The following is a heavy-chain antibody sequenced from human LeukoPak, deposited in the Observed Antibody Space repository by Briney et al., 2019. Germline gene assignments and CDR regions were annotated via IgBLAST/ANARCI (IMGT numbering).Heavy chain of an antibody. V-gene: IGHV4-61*09. CDR3: ASRGSSWYGDAFDI. Sequence: SETLSLTCTVSGGSISSGSYYWSWIRQPAGKGLEWIGHIYTSGSTNYNPSLKSRVTISVDTSKNQFSLKLSSVTAADTAVYYCASRGSSWYGDAFDIWGQGTMVTVSS. J-gene: IGHJ3*02. CDR2: IYTSGST. D-gene: IGHD6-13*01. CDR1: GGSISSGSYY.